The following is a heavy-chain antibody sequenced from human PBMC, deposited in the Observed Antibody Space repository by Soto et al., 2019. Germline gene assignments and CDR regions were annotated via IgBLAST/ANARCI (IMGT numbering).Heavy chain of an antibody. CDR3: ARGEETYYYDSSGQRYYGMDV. CDR2: TIPILGIA. J-gene: IGHJ6*02. V-gene: IGHV1-69*02. CDR1: GGTFSSYT. Sequence: ASVKVSCKASGGTFSSYTISWVRQAPGQGLEWMGRTIPILGIANYAQKFQGRVTITADKSTSTAYMELSSLRSEDTAVYYCARGEETYYYDSSGQRYYGMDVWG. D-gene: IGHD3-22*01.